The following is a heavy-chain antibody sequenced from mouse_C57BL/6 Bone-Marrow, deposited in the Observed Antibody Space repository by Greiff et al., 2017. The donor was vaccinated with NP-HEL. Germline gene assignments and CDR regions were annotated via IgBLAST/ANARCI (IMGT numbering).Heavy chain of an antibody. Sequence: QVQLQQPGAELVRPGTSVKLSCKASGYTFTSYWMHWVKQRPGQGLEWIGVIDPSDSYTNYNQKFKGKATLTVDTSSSTAYMQLSSLTSEDSAVYYCEQKSGPYYYGSSLWYFDVWGTGTTVTVSS. D-gene: IGHD1-1*01. CDR3: EQKSGPYYYGSSLWYFDV. V-gene: IGHV1-59*01. J-gene: IGHJ1*03. CDR2: IDPSDSYT. CDR1: GYTFTSYW.